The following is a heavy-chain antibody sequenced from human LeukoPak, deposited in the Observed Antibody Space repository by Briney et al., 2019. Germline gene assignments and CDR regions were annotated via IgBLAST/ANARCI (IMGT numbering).Heavy chain of an antibody. CDR1: GFTFSNYA. Sequence: GGSLRLSCAASGFTFSNYAVHWVRQAPGKGLEWVAIISYDGSHEYYADSVKGRFTISRDTSKNTLYLQMSSLRPEGTAVYYCAKDMGPSGLGSGWSFDYWGQGALVTVSS. V-gene: IGHV3-30*18. CDR3: AKDMGPSGLGSGWSFDY. D-gene: IGHD6-19*01. CDR2: ISYDGSHE. J-gene: IGHJ4*02.